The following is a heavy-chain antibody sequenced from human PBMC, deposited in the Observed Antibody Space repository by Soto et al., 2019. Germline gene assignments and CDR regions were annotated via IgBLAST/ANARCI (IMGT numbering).Heavy chain of an antibody. J-gene: IGHJ3*02. CDR2: IIPNFGTA. CDR1: GGTFSSYA. CDR3: ARSRVTYYYDRSAFEI. Sequence: QVQLVQSGAEVKKPGSSVKVSCKASGGTFSSYAISWVRQAPGQGLEWMGGIIPNFGTANYAQKFQGRVTITADESTSTAYMELSSLRSEDTAVYYCARSRVTYYYDRSAFEIWGQGTMVTVSS. V-gene: IGHV1-69*01. D-gene: IGHD3-22*01.